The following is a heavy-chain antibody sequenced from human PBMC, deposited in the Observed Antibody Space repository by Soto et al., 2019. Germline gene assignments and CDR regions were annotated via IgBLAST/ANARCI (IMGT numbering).Heavy chain of an antibody. V-gene: IGHV4-39*01. D-gene: IGHD6-19*01. CDR3: ARPTAVAGTWDDY. Sequence: QLQLQESGPGLVKPSETLSLTCTVSGGSISSSSYYWGWIRQPPGKGLEWIGRIYYSGSTYYNPAHKSRVTISVDTSKNQFSLKLSSVTAADTAVYYCARPTAVAGTWDDYWGQGTLVTVSS. CDR1: GGSISSSSYY. CDR2: IYYSGST. J-gene: IGHJ4*02.